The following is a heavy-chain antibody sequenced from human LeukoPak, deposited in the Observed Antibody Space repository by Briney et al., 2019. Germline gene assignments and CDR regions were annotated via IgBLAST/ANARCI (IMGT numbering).Heavy chain of an antibody. D-gene: IGHD5-18*01. J-gene: IGHJ6*02. CDR2: ISYDGSNK. CDR3: AKDNGGYSYGYKVYYYGMDV. CDR1: GFTFSGYG. V-gene: IGHV3-30*18. Sequence: GGSLRLSCAASGFTFSGYGMHWVRQAPGKGLEWVAVISYDGSNKYYADSVKGRFTISRDNSKNTLYLQMNSLRAEDTAVYYCAKDNGGYSYGYKVYYYGMDVWGQGTTVTVSS.